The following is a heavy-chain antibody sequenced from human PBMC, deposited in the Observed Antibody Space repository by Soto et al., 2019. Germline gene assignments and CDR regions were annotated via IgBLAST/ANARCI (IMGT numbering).Heavy chain of an antibody. CDR2: IYYSGST. V-gene: IGHV4-59*01. J-gene: IGHJ4*01. CDR3: ARGRGYYSRRSGCSVFD. Sequence: QQQGKGLEWIGYIYYSGSTNYNPSLKSRVTISVDTSKNQLSLKLNSVTAADTAVYYCARGRGYYSRRSGCSVFD. D-gene: IGHD2-2*01.